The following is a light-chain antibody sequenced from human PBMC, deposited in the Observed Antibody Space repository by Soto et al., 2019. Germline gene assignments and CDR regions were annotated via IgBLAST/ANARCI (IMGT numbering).Light chain of an antibody. V-gene: IGLV1-44*01. CDR1: SSNIGSNP. J-gene: IGLJ2*01. Sequence: QLVLTQPPSASGTPGQRVTISCSGSSSNIGSNPVNWYQQLPGTAPKLLIHSNNQRPSGVPDRFSGSQSGTSASLAIRGLQSEDEADYYCAAWDANAHVVFGGGTKLTVL. CDR3: AAWDANAHVV. CDR2: SNN.